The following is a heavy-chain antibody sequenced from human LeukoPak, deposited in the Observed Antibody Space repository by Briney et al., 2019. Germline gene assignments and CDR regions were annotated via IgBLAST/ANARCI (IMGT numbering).Heavy chain of an antibody. J-gene: IGHJ3*02. Sequence: SETLSPTCTVSGGSISSYCWSWIRQPPGKGLEWIGYTYYSGSTNYNPSLKSRVTISVDTSKNQFSLKLSSVTAADTAVYYCARVAALGAFDIWGQGTMVTVSS. CDR1: GGSISSYC. V-gene: IGHV4-59*01. CDR3: ARVAALGAFDI. D-gene: IGHD2-15*01. CDR2: TYYSGST.